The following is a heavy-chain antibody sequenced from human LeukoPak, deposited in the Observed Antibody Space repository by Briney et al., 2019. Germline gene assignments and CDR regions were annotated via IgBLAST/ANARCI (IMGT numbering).Heavy chain of an antibody. CDR1: GGSFSGYY. CDR3: ARWVVAADYYYYMDV. D-gene: IGHD2-15*01. V-gene: IGHV4-34*01. CDR2: INHSGST. Sequence: SETLSLTRAVYGGSFSGYYWSWIRQPPGKGLEWIGEINHSGSTNYNPSLTSRVTISVDTSKNQFSLKLSSVTAADTAVYYCARWVVAADYYYYMDVWGKGATVTVSS. J-gene: IGHJ6*03.